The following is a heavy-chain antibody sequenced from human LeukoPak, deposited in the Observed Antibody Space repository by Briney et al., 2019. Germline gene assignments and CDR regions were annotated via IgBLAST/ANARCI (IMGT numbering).Heavy chain of an antibody. J-gene: IGHJ6*02. D-gene: IGHD1-1*01. Sequence: SETLSLTCTVSGGSINSYYWSWIRQPPGKGLEWIGNIYYSGSTRYNPSLKSRVTISVATSKSQLSLKLRSVTAADTAVYYCARQLGSNIAMDVWGQGTTVTVSS. V-gene: IGHV4-59*12. CDR3: ARQLGSNIAMDV. CDR1: GGSINSYY. CDR2: IYYSGST.